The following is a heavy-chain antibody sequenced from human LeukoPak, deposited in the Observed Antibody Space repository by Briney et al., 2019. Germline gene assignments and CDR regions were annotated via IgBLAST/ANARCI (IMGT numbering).Heavy chain of an antibody. J-gene: IGHJ5*02. V-gene: IGHV4-34*01. Sequence: SETLSLTCAVYGGSFSGYYWSWIRQPPGKGLEWIGEINHSGSTNYNPSLKSRVTISVDTSKNQFSLKLSSVTAADTAVYYCARVSYYDFWSGWYQRDWFDPWGQGTLVTVSS. CDR3: ARVSYYDFWSGWYQRDWFDP. CDR1: GGSFSGYY. CDR2: INHSGST. D-gene: IGHD3-3*01.